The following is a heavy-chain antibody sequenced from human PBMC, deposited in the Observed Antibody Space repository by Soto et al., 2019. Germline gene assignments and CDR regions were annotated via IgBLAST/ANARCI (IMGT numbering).Heavy chain of an antibody. CDR2: ISYSGNT. V-gene: IGHV4-39*01. CDR3: ARHWNTAKWFDP. J-gene: IGHJ5*02. D-gene: IGHD1-1*01. Sequence: SQTLSFTGFVTSFLICIIGFDWRWVSQPPGKGLEWIGSISYSGNTSYNPSLKSRVTISVDTSKSQFSLKLNSVTAADTASYYCARHWNTAKWFDPWGQGTLVTVSS. CDR1: SFLICIIGFD.